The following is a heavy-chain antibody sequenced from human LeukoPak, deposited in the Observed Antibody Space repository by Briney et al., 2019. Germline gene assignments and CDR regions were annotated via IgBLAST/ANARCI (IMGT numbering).Heavy chain of an antibody. D-gene: IGHD2-2*01. CDR1: GYTFTVYY. CDR3: ARRVPAATYYYYGMDV. CDR2: INPNSGGT. Sequence: ASVKVSCKASGYTFTVYYMHWVRQAPGQGLEWMGWINPNSGGTNYAQKFQGRVTMTRDTSISTAYMELSRLRSDDTAVYYCARRVPAATYYYYGMDVWGQGTTVTVSS. V-gene: IGHV1-2*02. J-gene: IGHJ6*02.